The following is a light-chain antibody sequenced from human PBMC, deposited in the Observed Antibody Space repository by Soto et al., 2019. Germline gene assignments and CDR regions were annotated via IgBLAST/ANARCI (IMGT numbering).Light chain of an antibody. V-gene: IGLV2-14*01. Sequence: QSALTQPASVSGSPGQSITISCTGSSSDVGGYNYVSWYQQHPGKAPRLMIYEVSNRPSGGSNRFSGSKSGNTASLTISGLQAEDEADYYCSSYRGASTGVFGTGTKVTVL. CDR3: SSYRGASTGV. CDR2: EVS. CDR1: SSDVGGYNY. J-gene: IGLJ1*01.